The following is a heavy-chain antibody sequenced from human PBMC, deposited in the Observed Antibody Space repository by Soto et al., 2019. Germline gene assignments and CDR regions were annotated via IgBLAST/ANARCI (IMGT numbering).Heavy chain of an antibody. Sequence: PGESLKISCQTSGYTFSSNWVGWVRQMPGKGLEWMGIIYPGDSETRYSPSFQGQVTISSDRSLNTAYLQWTSLQASDTSMYYCAGLLDSWGEPHYFSSWGKGNMVTVSS. J-gene: IGHJ6*04. D-gene: IGHD3-10*01. V-gene: IGHV5-51*01. CDR3: AGLLDSWGEPHYFSS. CDR2: IYPGDSET. CDR1: GYTFSSNW.